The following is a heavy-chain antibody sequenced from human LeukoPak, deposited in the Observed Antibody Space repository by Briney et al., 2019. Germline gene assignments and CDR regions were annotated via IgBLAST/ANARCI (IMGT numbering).Heavy chain of an antibody. J-gene: IGHJ6*03. Sequence: GGSLRLSCAASGFTFSIYAMSWVRQAPGKGLEWVSCISGSGGSTYYADSVKGRFTISRNNSKNTLYLQMNSLRAEDTAVYYCEKRDGYSSSTSFLYYYYMAVWGRGTTVTVSS. V-gene: IGHV3-23*01. CDR3: EKRDGYSSSTSFLYYYYMAV. CDR2: ISGSGGST. CDR1: GFTFSIYA. D-gene: IGHD2-2*01.